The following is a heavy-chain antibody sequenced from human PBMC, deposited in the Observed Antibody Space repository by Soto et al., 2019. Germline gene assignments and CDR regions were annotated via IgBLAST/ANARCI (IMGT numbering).Heavy chain of an antibody. CDR3: ARALLVRGVIPYGMDF. D-gene: IGHD3-10*01. V-gene: IGHV3-33*01. J-gene: IGHJ6*02. Sequence: GGSLRLSCAASGFTFSSYGMHWVRQAPGKGLEWVAVIWYDGSNKYYADSVKGRFTISRDNSKNTLYLQMNSLRAEDTAVYYCARALLVRGVIPYGMDFWGQGTTVTVSS. CDR2: IWYDGSNK. CDR1: GFTFSSYG.